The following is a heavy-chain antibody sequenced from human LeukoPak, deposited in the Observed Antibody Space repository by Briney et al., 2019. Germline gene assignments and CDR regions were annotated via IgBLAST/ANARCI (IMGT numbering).Heavy chain of an antibody. V-gene: IGHV7-4-1*02. CDR2: INTNTGNP. J-gene: IGHJ4*02. CDR3: ARGDYETHGHQTR. Sequence: GASVKVSCKASGYIFTSYVLHWVRQAPGQGLEWMGWINTNTGNPTYAQGFTGRFVFSLDTSVSTAYLQISSLKADDTAIYYCARGDYETHGHQTRWGQGTLVTVSS. CDR1: GYIFTSYV. D-gene: IGHD3-22*01.